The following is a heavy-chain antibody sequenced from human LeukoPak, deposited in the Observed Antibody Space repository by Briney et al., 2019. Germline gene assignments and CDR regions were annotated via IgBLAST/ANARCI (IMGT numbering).Heavy chain of an antibody. J-gene: IGHJ4*02. CDR1: GFPFSSYG. CDR2: ISYDESSK. D-gene: IGHD5-18*01. V-gene: IGHV3-30*18. CDR3: AKHTPGETKMDTAGNS. Sequence: PGGSLRLSCAASGFPFSSYGMHWVRQAPGKGLEWVALISYDESSKFYADSVKGRFTISRDNSKNTLFLQMNSLRAEDTAVYYCAKHTPGETKMDTAGNSWGQGTLVTVSS.